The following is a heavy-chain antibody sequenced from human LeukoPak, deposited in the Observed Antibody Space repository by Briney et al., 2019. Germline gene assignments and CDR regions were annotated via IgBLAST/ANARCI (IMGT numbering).Heavy chain of an antibody. CDR3: ARSYGSGP. J-gene: IGHJ5*02. CDR1: GFTFSSYA. CDR2: INHSGST. V-gene: IGHV4-34*01. Sequence: GSLRLSCAASGFTFSSYAMSWVRQAPGKGLEWIGEINHSGSTNYNPSLKSRVTISVDTSKNQVSLKLSSVTAADTAVYYCARSYGSGPWGQGTLVTVSS. D-gene: IGHD3-10*01.